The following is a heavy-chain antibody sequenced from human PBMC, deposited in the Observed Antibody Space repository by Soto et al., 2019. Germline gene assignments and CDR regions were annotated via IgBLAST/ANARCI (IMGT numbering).Heavy chain of an antibody. J-gene: IGHJ4*01. CDR2: IGGYSGNT. CDR3: ARARGGILVRGVPVTYLFEY. V-gene: IGHV1-18*01. Sequence: GASVKVSCKASGYSFSTYGLSWVRQAPGQGLEWMGWIGGYSGNTNYAQKYQGRVTVTADTSTSTAYMELRNLTSDDTAVYYCARARGGILVRGVPVTYLFEYWG. D-gene: IGHD3-10*01. CDR1: GYSFSTYG.